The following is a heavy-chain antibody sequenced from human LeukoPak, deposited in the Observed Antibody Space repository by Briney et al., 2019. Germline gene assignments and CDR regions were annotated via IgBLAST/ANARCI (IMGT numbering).Heavy chain of an antibody. CDR2: TYPGDSDT. J-gene: IGHJ4*02. CDR3: ARRGDGYNPRKGDFDY. Sequence: GESLKISCKGSGYSFTSYWIGWVRQMPGKGLEWMGITYPGDSDTRYSPSFQGQVTISADKSISTAYLQWSSLRASDTAMYYCARRGDGYNPRKGDFDYWGQGTLVTVSS. D-gene: IGHD5-24*01. V-gene: IGHV5-51*01. CDR1: GYSFTSYW.